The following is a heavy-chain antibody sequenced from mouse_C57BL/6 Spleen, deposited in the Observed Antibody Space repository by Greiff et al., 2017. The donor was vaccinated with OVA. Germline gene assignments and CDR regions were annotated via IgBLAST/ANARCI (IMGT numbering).Heavy chain of an antibody. D-gene: IGHD2-1*01. Sequence: EVQGVESGAELVRPGASVKLSCTASGFNIKDDYMHWVKQRPEQGLEWIGWIDPENGDTEYASKFQGKATITADTSSNTAYLQLSSLTSEDTAVYYCTTPHYGNPYWYFDVWGTGTTVTVSS. CDR1: GFNIKDDY. CDR3: TTPHYGNPYWYFDV. J-gene: IGHJ1*03. CDR2: IDPENGDT. V-gene: IGHV14-4*01.